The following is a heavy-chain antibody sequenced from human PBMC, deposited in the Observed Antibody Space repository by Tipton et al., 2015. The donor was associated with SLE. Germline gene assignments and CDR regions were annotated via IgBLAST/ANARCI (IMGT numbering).Heavy chain of an antibody. V-gene: IGHV3-30*18. CDR1: GFSFSSYA. J-gene: IGHJ4*02. D-gene: IGHD3-9*01. CDR2: ISYDGSNK. CDR3: AKDHGPNYDILSK. Sequence: SLRLSCAVSGFSFSSYAMHWVRQAPGKGLEWVAVISYDGSNKYYADSVKGRFTISRDNSKNTLCLQMNSLRVEDTAVYYCAKDHGPNYDILSKWGQGTLVTVSS.